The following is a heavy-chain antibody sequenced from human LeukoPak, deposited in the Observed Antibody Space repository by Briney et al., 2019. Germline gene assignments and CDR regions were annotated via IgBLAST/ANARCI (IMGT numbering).Heavy chain of an antibody. J-gene: IGHJ4*02. V-gene: IGHV3-23*01. Sequence: ETLSLTCSVSGGSVSSYYWSWVRQAPGKGLEWVSAISGSGGSTYYADSVKGRFTISRDNSKNTLYLQMNSLRAEDTAVYYCAKEWYYYDSSGYRQFDYWGQGTLVTVSS. D-gene: IGHD3-22*01. CDR3: AKEWYYYDSSGYRQFDY. CDR1: GGSVSSYY. CDR2: ISGSGGST.